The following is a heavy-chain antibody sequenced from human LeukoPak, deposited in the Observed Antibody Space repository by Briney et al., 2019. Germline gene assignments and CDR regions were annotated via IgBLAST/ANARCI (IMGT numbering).Heavy chain of an antibody. Sequence: PGRSLRLSCAASGFTFDDYAMHWVQQAPGKGLEWVSGISWNSGSIGYADSVKGRFTISRDNAKNSLYLQMNSLRAEDTALYYRGRDTHEYCSSTSCLGGEIDYWGQGTLVTVSS. D-gene: IGHD2-2*01. CDR1: GFTFDDYA. CDR3: GRDTHEYCSSTSCLGGEIDY. CDR2: ISWNSGSI. V-gene: IGHV3-9*01. J-gene: IGHJ4*02.